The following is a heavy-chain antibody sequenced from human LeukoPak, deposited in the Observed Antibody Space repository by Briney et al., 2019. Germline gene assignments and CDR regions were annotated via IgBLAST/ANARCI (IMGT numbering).Heavy chain of an antibody. Sequence: GESLKISCKGSGYSFTSYWIGWVRQMPGKGLEWMGIIYPGDSDTRYSPSFQGQVTISADKSIRTAYLQWSSLKASDTAMYYCASGRRSSSPDFDYWGQGTLVTVSS. J-gene: IGHJ4*02. CDR1: GYSFTSYW. CDR2: IYPGDSDT. D-gene: IGHD6-13*01. CDR3: ASGRRSSSPDFDY. V-gene: IGHV5-51*01.